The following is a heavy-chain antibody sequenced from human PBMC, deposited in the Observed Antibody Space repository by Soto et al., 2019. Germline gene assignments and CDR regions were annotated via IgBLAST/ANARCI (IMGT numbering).Heavy chain of an antibody. J-gene: IGHJ4*02. V-gene: IGHV1-69*02. D-gene: IGHD5-18*01. CDR3: ASEDTAMVPFDY. CDR1: GGTFSSYT. Sequence: SVKVSCKASGGTFSSYTISWVRQAPGQGLEWMGRIIPILGIANYAQKFQGRVTITADKSTSTAYMELSSLRSEDTAVYYCASEDTAMVPFDYWGQGTLVTVSS. CDR2: IIPILGIA.